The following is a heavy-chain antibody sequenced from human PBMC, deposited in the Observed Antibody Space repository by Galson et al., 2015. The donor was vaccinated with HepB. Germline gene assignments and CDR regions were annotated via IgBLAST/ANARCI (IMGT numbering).Heavy chain of an antibody. J-gene: IGHJ4*02. V-gene: IGHV3-74*01. Sequence: SLRLSCAASGFTFSSHRMHWVRQAPGKGLVWVSRINSDGSSIAYADSVKGRFTTSRDNAKNTLFLQMDSLRAEDTAVYYCGCISCYNWGQGALVTVSS. CDR2: INSDGSSI. D-gene: IGHD2-2*01. CDR3: GCISCYN. CDR1: GFTFSSHR.